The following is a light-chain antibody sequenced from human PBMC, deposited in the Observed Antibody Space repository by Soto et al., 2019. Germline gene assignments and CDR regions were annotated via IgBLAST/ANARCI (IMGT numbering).Light chain of an antibody. J-gene: IGLJ3*02. V-gene: IGLV7-46*01. Sequence: QAVVTQEPSLTVSPGGTVTLTCGSSTGAVTSGHYAYWFQQKPGQAPRTLIYDTRNKHSWTPARFSGSLLGGKAALTLSGAQPEDEAVYYCLLSYSGGRLWVFGGGTKLTVL. CDR3: LLSYSGGRLWV. CDR1: TGAVTSGHY. CDR2: DTR.